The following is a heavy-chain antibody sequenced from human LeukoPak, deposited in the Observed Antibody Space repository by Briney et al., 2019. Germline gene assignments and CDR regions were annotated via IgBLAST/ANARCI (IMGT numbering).Heavy chain of an antibody. D-gene: IGHD3-16*02. J-gene: IGHJ4*02. CDR1: GFTFSSYA. V-gene: IGHV3-23*01. Sequence: GASLRLSCAASGFTFSSYAMTWVRQAPGKGLEWLSAISGTGGSTFYADSVKGRFTISRDSSKDTLYLQMNSLRAEDTAVYYCAKPLYPNYDYVWGSYRSPFDYWGQGILVTVSS. CDR3: AKPLYPNYDYVWGSYRSPFDY. CDR2: ISGTGGST.